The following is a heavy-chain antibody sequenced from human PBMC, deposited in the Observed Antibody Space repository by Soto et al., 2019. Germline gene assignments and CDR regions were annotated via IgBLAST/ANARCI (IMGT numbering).Heavy chain of an antibody. V-gene: IGHV3-53*01. CDR1: GFTVSSNY. CDR2: IYSGGST. D-gene: IGHD3-22*01. CDR3: ARDFNYYDSSGYAPLVYYGMDV. Sequence: PGGSLRLSCAASGFTVSSNYMSWVRQAPGKGLEWVSVIYSGGSTYYADSVKGRFTISRDNSKNTLYLQMNSLRAEDTAVYYCARDFNYYDSSGYAPLVYYGMDVWGQGTTVTVSS. J-gene: IGHJ6*02.